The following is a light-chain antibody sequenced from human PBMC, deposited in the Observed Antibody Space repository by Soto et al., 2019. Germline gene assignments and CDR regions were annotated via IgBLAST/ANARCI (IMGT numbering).Light chain of an antibody. CDR3: QHYNPWPG. CDR1: QSVSSN. Sequence: EIVMTQSPATLSVSPGERATLSCRASQSVSSNLAWYQQKPGQAPRLLIYGAFTRATGIPVRFSGSGSGTEFTLTITSLQPEDFVVYYCQHYNPWPGFGQGTKLEIK. V-gene: IGKV3-15*01. CDR2: GAF. J-gene: IGKJ2*01.